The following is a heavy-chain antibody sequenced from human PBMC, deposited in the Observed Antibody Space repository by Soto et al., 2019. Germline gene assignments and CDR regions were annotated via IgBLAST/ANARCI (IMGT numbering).Heavy chain of an antibody. V-gene: IGHV1-18*04. CDR3: ARYRVRFDWLLTYYYGMDV. CDR1: GYTFTSYG. CDR2: ISAYNGNT. D-gene: IGHD3-9*01. Sequence: GASVKVSCKASGYTFTSYGISWVRQAPGQGLEWMGWISAYNGNTNYAQKLQGRVTMTTDTSTSTAYMELRSLRSDDTAVYYCARYRVRFDWLLTYYYGMDVWGQGTTVTVSS. J-gene: IGHJ6*02.